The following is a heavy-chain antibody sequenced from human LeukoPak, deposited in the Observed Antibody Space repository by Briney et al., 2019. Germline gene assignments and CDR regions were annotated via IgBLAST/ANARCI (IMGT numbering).Heavy chain of an antibody. V-gene: IGHV4-59*01. Sequence: PSETLSLTCTVSGGSISSYYWSWIRQPPGKELEWIGYIYYSGSTNYNPSLKSRVTISVDTSKNQFSLKLSSVTAADTAVYYCTARGPDSDSSVAYWGRGTLVSVSS. CDR2: IYYSGST. CDR3: TARGPDSDSSVAY. D-gene: IGHD1-26*01. CDR1: GGSISSYY. J-gene: IGHJ4*02.